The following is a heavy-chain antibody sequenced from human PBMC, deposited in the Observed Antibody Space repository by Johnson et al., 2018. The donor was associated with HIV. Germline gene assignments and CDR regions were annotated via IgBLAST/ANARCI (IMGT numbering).Heavy chain of an antibody. CDR1: GFTFSSSW. Sequence: EQLVESGGGLVQPGGSLRLSCAASGFTFSSSWMHWVRQAPGKGLVCVSRINSEGSSTSYADSVKGRFTISRDNAKNTLYLQRNSLRAEDTAVSYCAGGKGAAVVLVAFAIWGQGTRVTVSS. CDR2: INSEGSST. D-gene: IGHD1-26*01. V-gene: IGHV3-74*02. CDR3: AGGKGAAVVLVAFAI. J-gene: IGHJ3*02.